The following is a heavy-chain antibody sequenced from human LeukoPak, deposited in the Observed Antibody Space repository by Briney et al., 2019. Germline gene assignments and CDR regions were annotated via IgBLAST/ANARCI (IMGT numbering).Heavy chain of an antibody. CDR2: IYHSGST. Sequence: SETLSLTCAVSGYSISGGYYWGWIRQPPGKGLEWIGSIYHSGSTYYNPSLKSRVTISVDTSKNQFSLKLSSVTAADTAVYYCARGFGDDAFDIWGQGTMVTVSS. D-gene: IGHD2-21*01. V-gene: IGHV4-38-2*01. J-gene: IGHJ3*02. CDR1: GYSISGGYY. CDR3: ARGFGDDAFDI.